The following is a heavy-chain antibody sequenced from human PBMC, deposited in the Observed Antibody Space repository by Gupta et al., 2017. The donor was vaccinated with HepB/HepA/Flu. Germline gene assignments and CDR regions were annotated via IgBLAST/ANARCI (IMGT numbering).Heavy chain of an antibody. Sequence: EVQLLDSWGGLVQPGGSLRLSCAASGFPFNSQGMAWVRQTPGKGLQGVSAITGDSDKKYYAVFVEGRFTISRDNSKNTLDLQRNSLRVEDTDIYYCAKMKGFVDDGGQGVLVTVSS. CDR1: GFPFNSQG. V-gene: IGHV3-23*01. CDR2: ITGDSDKK. CDR3: AKMKGFVDD. J-gene: IGHJ4*02.